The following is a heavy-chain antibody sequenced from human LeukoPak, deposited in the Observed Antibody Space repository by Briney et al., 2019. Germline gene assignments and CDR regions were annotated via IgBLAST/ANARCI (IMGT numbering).Heavy chain of an antibody. CDR1: GSTFSSYW. V-gene: IGHV3-74*01. D-gene: IGHD3-22*01. CDR2: INSDGSST. CDR3: ATGGQYYYDSSGLDY. J-gene: IGHJ4*02. Sequence: PGGSLRLSCAASGSTFSSYWMHWVRQAPGKGLVWVSRINSDGSSTSYADSVKGRFTISRDNAKSTLYLQMNSLRAEDTAVYYCATGGQYYYDSSGLDYWGQGTLVTVSS.